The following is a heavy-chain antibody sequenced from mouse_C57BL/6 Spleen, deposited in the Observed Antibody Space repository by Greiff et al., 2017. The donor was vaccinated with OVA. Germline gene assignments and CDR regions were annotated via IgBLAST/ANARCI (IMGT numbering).Heavy chain of an antibody. D-gene: IGHD1-1*01. Sequence: QVQLQQPGAELVMPGASVKLSCKASGYTFTSYWMHWVKQRPGQGLEWIGEIDPSDSYTNYNQKFKGKSTLTVDKSSSTAYMQLISLTSEDSAVYYCARWDYGSSYNYFDYWGQGTTLTVSS. CDR2: IDPSDSYT. V-gene: IGHV1-69*01. J-gene: IGHJ2*01. CDR3: ARWDYGSSYNYFDY. CDR1: GYTFTSYW.